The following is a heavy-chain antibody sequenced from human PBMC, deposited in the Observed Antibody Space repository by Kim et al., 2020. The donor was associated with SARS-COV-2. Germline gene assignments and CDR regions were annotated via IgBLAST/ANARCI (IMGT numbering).Heavy chain of an antibody. D-gene: IGHD3-10*01. CDR3: ARDSVLWFGELLEGFDY. J-gene: IGHJ4*02. V-gene: IGHV3-48*02. Sequence: VKGRFTISRDNAKNSLYLQMNSLRDEDTAVYYCARDSVLWFGELLEGFDYWGQGTLVTVSS.